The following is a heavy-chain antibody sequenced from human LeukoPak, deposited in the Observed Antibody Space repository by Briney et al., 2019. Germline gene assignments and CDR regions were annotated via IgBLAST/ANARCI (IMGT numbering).Heavy chain of an antibody. CDR3: AKDPRGRIGLFDY. J-gene: IGHJ4*02. V-gene: IGHV3-23*01. Sequence: GGSLRLSCAASGFTFSNYAMSWVRQAPGKGLEWVSAVSGRDTSTYYTDSVKGRFTISRDNSKNTLYLQMNSLRAEDTAVYYCAKDPRGRIGLFDYWGQGTLVTVSS. D-gene: IGHD3-16*01. CDR2: VSGRDTST. CDR1: GFTFSNYA.